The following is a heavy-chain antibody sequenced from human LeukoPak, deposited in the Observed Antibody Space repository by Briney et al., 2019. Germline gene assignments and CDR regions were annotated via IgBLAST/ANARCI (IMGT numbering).Heavy chain of an antibody. CDR1: GFPFCSHG. D-gene: IGHD3-10*01. J-gene: IGHJ6*02. CDR3: ARSSFGSGKGQEDGMDV. CDR2: IWNDGSKK. V-gene: IGHV3-33*01. Sequence: GGSLRLSCAAAGFPFCSHGMHGVRRAPGGGLEGVSVIWNDGSKKYYADSVKGRVTISRDDSKNTMYLQMNSLRAEDTALYYCARSSFGSGKGQEDGMDVWGQGTTVTVSS.